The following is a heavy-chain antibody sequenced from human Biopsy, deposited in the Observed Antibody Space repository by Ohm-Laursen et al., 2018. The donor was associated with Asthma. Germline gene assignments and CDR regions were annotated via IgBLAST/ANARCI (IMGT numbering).Heavy chain of an antibody. CDR1: GYTFTAYY. D-gene: IGHD2-15*01. Sequence: VASVKVSCKSSGYTFTAYYIHWVRQAPGQGLEWMGRINPSSGDTNYPQNFQGRVTVTRDTSIRTAYMELTRLRSDDTAVYYCARGYCRDDACYSPPDYWGQGTLVTVSS. CDR3: ARGYCRDDACYSPPDY. V-gene: IGHV1-2*06. CDR2: INPSSGDT. J-gene: IGHJ4*02.